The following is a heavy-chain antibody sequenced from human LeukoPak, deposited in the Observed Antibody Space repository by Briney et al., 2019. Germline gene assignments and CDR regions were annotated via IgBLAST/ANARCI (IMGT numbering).Heavy chain of an antibody. V-gene: IGHV4-39*07. CDR1: GGSVSSSSYY. D-gene: IGHD4-17*01. J-gene: IGHJ3*02. CDR2: VYYSGNT. Sequence: SETLSLTCTVSGGSVSSSSYYRGWIRQPPGKGLEWIVSVYYSGNTYYNSSLKSRVTISVDTSKNQFSLKLSSVTAADTAIYYCTREYGFMTTVFHAFDIWGQGTMVTVSS. CDR3: TREYGFMTTVFHAFDI.